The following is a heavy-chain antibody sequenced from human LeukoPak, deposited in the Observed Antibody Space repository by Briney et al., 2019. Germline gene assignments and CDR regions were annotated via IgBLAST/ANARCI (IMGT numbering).Heavy chain of an antibody. Sequence: PGGSLRLSCAASGFTFSSYAMSWVRQAPGKGLEWVSAISGSGGSTYYADSVKGRFTISRDNSKNTLYLQMNSLRAEDTAVYYCAKVRGTSGYDPHAFDIWGQGTMVTVSS. CDR1: GFTFSSYA. D-gene: IGHD5-12*01. J-gene: IGHJ3*02. CDR3: AKVRGTSGYDPHAFDI. V-gene: IGHV3-23*01. CDR2: ISGSGGST.